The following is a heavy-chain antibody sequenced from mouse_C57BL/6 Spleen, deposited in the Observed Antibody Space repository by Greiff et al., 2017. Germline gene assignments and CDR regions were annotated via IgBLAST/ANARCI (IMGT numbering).Heavy chain of an antibody. V-gene: IGHV1-26*01. CDR2: INPNNGGT. Sequence: EVQLQQSGPELVKPGASVKISCKASGYTFTDYYMNWVKQSHGKSLEWIGDINPNNGGTSYNQKFKGKATLTVDTSSSTAYMELRSLTSEDSAVYYCAIYGNWDFDVWGTGTTVTVSS. J-gene: IGHJ1*03. D-gene: IGHD1-1*01. CDR1: GYTFTDYY. CDR3: AIYGNWDFDV.